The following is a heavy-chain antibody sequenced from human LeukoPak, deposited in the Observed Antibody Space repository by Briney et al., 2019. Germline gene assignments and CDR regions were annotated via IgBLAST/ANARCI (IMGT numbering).Heavy chain of an antibody. CDR2: IRSSSSYI. Sequence: GGSLTLSCAASGFTFSIYSMNWVRHARGEGLEWVSSIRSSSSYIYYADSVKGRFTISRDNAKKSLFLQMNSLRAEDTAVYYCARDRAIILFGAFDIWGQGTMVTVSS. D-gene: IGHD3-3*01. CDR1: GFTFSIYS. J-gene: IGHJ3*02. CDR3: ARDRAIILFGAFDI. V-gene: IGHV3-21*01.